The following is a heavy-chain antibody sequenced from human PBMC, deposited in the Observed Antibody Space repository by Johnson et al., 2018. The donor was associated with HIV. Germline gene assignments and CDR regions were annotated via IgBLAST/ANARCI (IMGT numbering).Heavy chain of an antibody. CDR2: IRYDGSNK. Sequence: QVQLVESGGGVVQPGGSLRLSCAASGFTFSSYGMHWVRQALGKGLEWVAFIRYDGSNKYYVASVKGRFSISRDNSKNTLYLQMNSLRAEDTAVYYCAKGIVGAMGAFDIWGQGTMVTVSS. D-gene: IGHD1-26*01. V-gene: IGHV3-30*02. J-gene: IGHJ3*02. CDR1: GFTFSSYG. CDR3: AKGIVGAMGAFDI.